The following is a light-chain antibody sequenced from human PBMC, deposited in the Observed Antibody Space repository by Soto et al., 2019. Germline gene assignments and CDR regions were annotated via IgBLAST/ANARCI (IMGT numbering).Light chain of an antibody. CDR1: RSISTW. CDR3: QQYISDSRT. V-gene: IGKV1-5*03. J-gene: IGKJ2*02. CDR2: QAS. Sequence: DIQMTQSPSHLSASVGARVTINCRASRSISTWLAWYQHRPGKAPKLLIYQASSLEGGVPSRVSCSGSGTEFTLTISSLHADDFATYYCQQYISDSRTFGQGTKVESK.